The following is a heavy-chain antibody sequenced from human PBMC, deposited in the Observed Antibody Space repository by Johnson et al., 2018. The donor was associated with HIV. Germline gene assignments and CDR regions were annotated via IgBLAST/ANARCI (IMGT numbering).Heavy chain of an antibody. CDR2: ISWNSCSI. D-gene: IGHD6-19*01. J-gene: IGHJ3*02. Sequence: MQLVESGGAVVRPGGSLRLSCTASGFTFDDYGMNWVRQVPGKGLEWVSGISWNSCSIGYADSVKGRFTFSRDNAKKSLYLQINSLRAEDTAVYSCARGGTIAVETTGAFDIWGQGTMVTVSS. CDR3: ARGGTIAVETTGAFDI. CDR1: GFTFDDYG. V-gene: IGHV3-20*04.